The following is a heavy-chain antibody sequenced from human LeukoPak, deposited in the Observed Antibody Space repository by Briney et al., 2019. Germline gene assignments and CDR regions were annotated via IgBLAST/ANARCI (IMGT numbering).Heavy chain of an antibody. J-gene: IGHJ3*02. Sequence: SETLSLTCTVSGGSISSSSYYWGWIRQPPGKGLEWIGSIYYSGSTYYNPSLKSRVTISVDTSKNQFSLKLTSVTAADTAVYYCARPNFWSGHAFDIWGQGTMVTVSS. CDR2: IYYSGST. CDR1: GGSISSSSYY. D-gene: IGHD3-3*01. CDR3: ARPNFWSGHAFDI. V-gene: IGHV4-39*07.